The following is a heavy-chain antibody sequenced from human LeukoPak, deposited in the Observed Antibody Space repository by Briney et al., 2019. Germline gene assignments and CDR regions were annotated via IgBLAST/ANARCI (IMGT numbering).Heavy chain of an antibody. CDR3: ARGGRYYDSSGLYYFDY. V-gene: IGHV4-61*10. CDR2: IYYSGST. D-gene: IGHD3-22*01. J-gene: IGHJ4*02. CDR1: GGSISSGSYY. Sequence: SQTLSLTCTVSGGSISSGSYYWSWIRQPAGKGLEWIGYIYYSGSTNYNPSLKSRVTISVDTSKNQFSLKLSSVTAADTAVYYCARGGRYYDSSGLYYFDYWGQGTLVTVSS.